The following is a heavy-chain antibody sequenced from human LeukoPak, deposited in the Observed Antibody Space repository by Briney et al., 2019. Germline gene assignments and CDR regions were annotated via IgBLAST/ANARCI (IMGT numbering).Heavy chain of an antibody. D-gene: IGHD3-22*01. CDR3: ARRPLYDSSGYYFDY. CDR1: GGSFSGYY. CDR2: INHSGST. V-gene: IGHV4-34*01. Sequence: SETLSLTCAVYGGSFSGYYWSWIRQPPGKGLEWIGEINHSGSTNYNPSLKSRVTISVDTSKNQFSLKLSSVTAADTAVYYCARRPLYDSSGYYFDYWGQGTQVTVSS. J-gene: IGHJ4*02.